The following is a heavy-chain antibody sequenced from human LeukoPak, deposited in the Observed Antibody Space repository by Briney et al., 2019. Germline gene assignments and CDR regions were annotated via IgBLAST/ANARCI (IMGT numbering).Heavy chain of an antibody. J-gene: IGHJ4*02. D-gene: IGHD6-13*01. CDR3: ARGDSS. CDR1: GFTFSNYG. CDR2: ISSSSSYI. V-gene: IGHV3-21*01. Sequence: GGSLRLSCVASGFTFSNYGIHWVRQAPGKGLEWVSSISSSSSYIYYADSAKGRFTISRDNAKNSLYLQMNSLRAEDTAVYYCARGDSSWGQGTLVTVSS.